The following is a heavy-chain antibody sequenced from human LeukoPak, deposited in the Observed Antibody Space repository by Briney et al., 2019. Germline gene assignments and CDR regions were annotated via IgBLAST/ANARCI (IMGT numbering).Heavy chain of an antibody. D-gene: IGHD4-17*01. CDR1: GGSISRGSHY. J-gene: IGHJ3*01. CDR3: ARRNGDLRAFDL. Sequence: SETLSLTCIVSGGSISRGSHYWGWIRQPPGKGLEWIGSIYYSGSTYYNPSLKSRVTISVDTSKNQFSLKLSSVTAADTAVYYCARRNGDLRAFDLWGQGTVVTVSS. V-gene: IGHV4-39*01. CDR2: IYYSGST.